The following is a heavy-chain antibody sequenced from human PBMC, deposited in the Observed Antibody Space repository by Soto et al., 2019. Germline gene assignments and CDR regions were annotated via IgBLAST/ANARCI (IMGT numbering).Heavy chain of an antibody. CDR3: ARDGCSSTSCYYWGAFDI. CDR1: GGTFSSYA. CDR2: IIPIFGTA. Sequence: QVQLVQSGAEVKKPGSSVKVSCKASGGTFSSYAISWVRQAPGQGLEWRGGIIPIFGTANYAQKFQGRVTITADKSTSTAYMELSSLRSEDTAVYYCARDGCSSTSCYYWGAFDIWGQGTMVTVSS. V-gene: IGHV1-69*06. D-gene: IGHD2-2*01. J-gene: IGHJ3*02.